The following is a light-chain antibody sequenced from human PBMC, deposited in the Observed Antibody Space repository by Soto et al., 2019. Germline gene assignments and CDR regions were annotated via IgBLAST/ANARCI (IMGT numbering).Light chain of an antibody. CDR1: RSDVGGYNY. CDR2: DVS. V-gene: IGLV2-14*01. CDR3: CSYTTSNTRQIV. J-gene: IGLJ1*01. Sequence: ALAPPAPPSWSPGPAITISLPGNRSDVGGYNYVSWYQQHPGKAPKFMIYDVSNRPSGVSNRFSGSKSGNTASLTISGLQAEDEADYYCCSYTTSNTRQIVFGTGTKVTVL.